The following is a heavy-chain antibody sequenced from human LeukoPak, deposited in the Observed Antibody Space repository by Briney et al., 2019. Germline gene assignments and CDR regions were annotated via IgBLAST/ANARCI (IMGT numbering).Heavy chain of an antibody. CDR3: AKGDFYGSGRDYYYYMDV. CDR1: GFTFSSYG. Sequence: GGSLRLSCAASGFTFSSYGMHWVRQAPGKGLEWLAFVSYDGSKKYYSDSVKGRFTISRDNSKNTLYLQMNSLRAEDTAVYNCAKGDFYGSGRDYYYYMDVWGKGTTVTISS. CDR2: VSYDGSKK. V-gene: IGHV3-30*18. D-gene: IGHD3-10*01. J-gene: IGHJ6*03.